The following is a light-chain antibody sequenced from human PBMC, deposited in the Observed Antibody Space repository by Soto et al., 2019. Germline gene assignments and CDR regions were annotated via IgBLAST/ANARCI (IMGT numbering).Light chain of an antibody. CDR1: QSISNY. CDR2: DAS. Sequence: EIVLTQSPATLSLSPGERATLSCRASQSISNYLGWYQHKPGQAPRLLIYDASNRATDIPARFSGSGSGTDXTXXISXXEPXXFAVYYCQQRGNWPRTFGQGTKLEIK. J-gene: IGKJ2*01. V-gene: IGKV3-11*01. CDR3: QQRGNWPRT.